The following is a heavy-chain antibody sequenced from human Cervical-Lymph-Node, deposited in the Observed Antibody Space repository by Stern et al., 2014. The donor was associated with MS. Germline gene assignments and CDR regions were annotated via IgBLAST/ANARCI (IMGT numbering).Heavy chain of an antibody. CDR1: GGSISSSNW. V-gene: IGHV4-4*02. D-gene: IGHD6-13*01. Sequence: QVQLVESGPGLVKPSGTLSLTCAVSGGSISSSNWWSWVRQSPGKGLEWIGESDHSGSTIYNPSLKSRVTVSVDKSKNRFSLNLRSGTAADTAVYFCARFPASRPHVFDSWGQGTLVTVSS. CDR2: SDHSGST. CDR3: ARFPASRPHVFDS. J-gene: IGHJ4*02.